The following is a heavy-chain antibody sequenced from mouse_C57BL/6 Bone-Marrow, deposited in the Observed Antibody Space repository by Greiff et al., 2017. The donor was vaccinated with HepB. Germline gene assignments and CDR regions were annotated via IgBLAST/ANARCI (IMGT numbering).Heavy chain of an antibody. V-gene: IGHV1-81*01. CDR3: ARRIYYGTHYYAMDY. D-gene: IGHD2-1*01. CDR1: GYTFTSYG. J-gene: IGHJ4*01. CDR2: IYPRSGNT. Sequence: QVQLQQSGAELARPGASVKLSCKASGYTFTSYGISWVKQRTGQGLEWIGEIYPRSGNTYYNEKFKGKATLTADKSSSTAYMELRSLTSEGSAVYFCARRIYYGTHYYAMDYWGQGTSVTVSS.